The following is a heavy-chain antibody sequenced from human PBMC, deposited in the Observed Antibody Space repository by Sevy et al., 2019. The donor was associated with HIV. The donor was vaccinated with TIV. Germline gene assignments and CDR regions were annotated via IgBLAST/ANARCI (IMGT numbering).Heavy chain of an antibody. J-gene: IGHJ3*02. CDR1: GGSVSSGSYY. V-gene: IGHV4-61*03. Sequence: SETLSLTCTVSGGSVSSGSYYWSWIRQPPGKGLEWIWYIYYSGSTNYNPSLKSRVTISLDTSKDHFSLKMTSVTTADTAVYYCARDDPVMNAFDIWGQGTMVTVSS. D-gene: IGHD3-16*01. CDR2: IYYSGST. CDR3: ARDDPVMNAFDI.